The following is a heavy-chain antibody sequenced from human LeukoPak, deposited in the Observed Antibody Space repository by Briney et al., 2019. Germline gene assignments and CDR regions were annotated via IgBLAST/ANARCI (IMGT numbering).Heavy chain of an antibody. V-gene: IGHV4-34*01. CDR3: ARFAVAGTQYYYYYYMDV. CDR2: INHSGST. CDR1: GVSFSGYY. J-gene: IGHJ6*03. D-gene: IGHD6-19*01. Sequence: SETLSLTCAVYGVSFSGYYWSWLRQPPGKGLEWVGEINHSGSTNYNPSLKSRVTISVDTSKNQFSLKLSSVTAADTAVYYCARFAVAGTQYYYYYYMDVWGKGTTVTVSS.